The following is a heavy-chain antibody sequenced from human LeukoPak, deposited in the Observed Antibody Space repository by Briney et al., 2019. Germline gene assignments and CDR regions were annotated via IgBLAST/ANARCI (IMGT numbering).Heavy chain of an antibody. CDR3: AAANLRLGELSLYY. V-gene: IGHV3-13*01. D-gene: IGHD3-16*02. CDR1: GFTFSSYD. Sequence: PGGSLRLSCAASGFTFSSYDMHWVRHATGKGLEWVSAIGTAGDTYYPGSVKGRFTISRENAKNSLYPQMNSLRAGDTAVYYCAAANLRLGELSLYYWGQGTLVTVSS. CDR2: IGTAGDT. J-gene: IGHJ4*02.